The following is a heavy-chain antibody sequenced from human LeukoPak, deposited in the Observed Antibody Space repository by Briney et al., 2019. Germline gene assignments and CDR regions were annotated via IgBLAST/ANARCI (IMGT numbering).Heavy chain of an antibody. V-gene: IGHV3-30*04. CDR1: GFTFSTYA. D-gene: IGHD3-22*01. CDR2: ISYDVGKK. CDR3: AKDDYYDTSGYRD. Sequence: GGSLRLSCAASGFTFSTYAIHWVRQAPGKGLEWVAVISYDVGKKYYADSVKGRFTISRDNSKNTLYLQMNSLRAEDTAVYYCAKDDYYDTSGYRDWGQGTLVTVSS. J-gene: IGHJ4*02.